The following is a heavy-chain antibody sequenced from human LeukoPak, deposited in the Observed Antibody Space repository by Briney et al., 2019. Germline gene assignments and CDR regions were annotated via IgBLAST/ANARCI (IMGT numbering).Heavy chain of an antibody. CDR3: ARGAYHYGSGSYYFDY. Sequence: SETLSLTCTVSGGSISDYYWSWIRQPPGKGLEWIGYIYYNGNTGYNPSLKSRVTISVDTSKNQFSLKLSSVTAADTAVYYCARGAYHYGSGSYYFDYWGQGTLVTVSS. D-gene: IGHD3-10*01. V-gene: IGHV4-59*01. CDR2: IYYNGNT. J-gene: IGHJ4*02. CDR1: GGSISDYY.